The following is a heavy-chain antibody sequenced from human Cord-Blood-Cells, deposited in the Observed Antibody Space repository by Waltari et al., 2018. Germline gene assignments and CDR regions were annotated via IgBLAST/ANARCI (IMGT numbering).Heavy chain of an antibody. CDR3: ARARVQGVITDILDY. D-gene: IGHD3-10*01. CDR2: INHSGST. CDR1: GGSFSGYY. Sequence: QVQLQQWGAGLLKPSETLSLTCAVYGGSFSGYYWRWIRQLPGKGLEWIGEINHSGSTNYNPSLKSRVTISVDTSKNQFSLKLSSVTAADTAVYYCARARVQGVITDILDYWGQGTLVTVSS. V-gene: IGHV4-34*01. J-gene: IGHJ4*02.